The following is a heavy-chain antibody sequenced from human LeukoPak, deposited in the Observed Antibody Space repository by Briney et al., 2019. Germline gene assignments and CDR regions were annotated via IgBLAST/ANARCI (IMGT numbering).Heavy chain of an antibody. CDR1: GFTFSSYG. Sequence: GGSLRLSCAASGFTFSSYGMHWVRQAPGKGLEWVAFIRYDGSNKYYADSVKGRFTISRDNSKNTLYLHVNSLRPEDTAVYYCAKVTYGSGTYGAFDYWGQGTLVTVSS. V-gene: IGHV3-30*02. CDR2: IRYDGSNK. D-gene: IGHD3-10*01. CDR3: AKVTYGSGTYGAFDY. J-gene: IGHJ4*02.